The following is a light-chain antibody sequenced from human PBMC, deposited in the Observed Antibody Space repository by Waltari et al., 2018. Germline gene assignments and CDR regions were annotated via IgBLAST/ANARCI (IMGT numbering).Light chain of an antibody. Sequence: DIQMTQSPSSLSASVGDRVTITCRASHRISNYLNWYQQKPGKAPTLLIYAASSLQSGVPSSFSGRGSGTQFTLTISSLQPEDFATYYCQQTYTTPFTFGPGTKVDVK. V-gene: IGKV1-39*01. CDR2: AAS. J-gene: IGKJ3*01. CDR1: HRISNY. CDR3: QQTYTTPFT.